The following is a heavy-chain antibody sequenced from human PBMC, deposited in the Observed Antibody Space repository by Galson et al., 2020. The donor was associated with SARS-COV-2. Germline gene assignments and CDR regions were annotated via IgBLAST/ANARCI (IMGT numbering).Heavy chain of an antibody. J-gene: IGHJ6*02. Sequence: GESLKISCAASGFTFSNAWMSWVRQAPGKGLEWVGRIKSKTDGGTTDYAAPVKGRFTISRDDSKNTLYLQMNSLKTEDTAVYYCATDALNSYTEYYGMDVWGQGTTVTVSS. CDR2: IKSKTDGGTT. V-gene: IGHV3-15*01. CDR3: ATDALNSYTEYYGMDV. CDR1: GFTFSNAW. D-gene: IGHD1-20*01.